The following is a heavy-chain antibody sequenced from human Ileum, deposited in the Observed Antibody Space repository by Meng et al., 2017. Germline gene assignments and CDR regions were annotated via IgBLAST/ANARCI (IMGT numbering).Heavy chain of an antibody. D-gene: IGHD4-23*01. J-gene: IGHJ4*02. CDR1: SGSISSNTY. V-gene: IGHV4-4*02. CDR2: ISHSGSA. CDR3: ARHGGYSQDF. Sequence: VTLPECGPGLVWPSGPLSLTCAVSSGSISSNTYWSWVRQPPGKGLEWIGQISHSGSAYYNPSLKSRVTMSVDKSKSQFSLMLTSVTAADTAIYYCARHGGYSQDFWGQGTLVTVSS.